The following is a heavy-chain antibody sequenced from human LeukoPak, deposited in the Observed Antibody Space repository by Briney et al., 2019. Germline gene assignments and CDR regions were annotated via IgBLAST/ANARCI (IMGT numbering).Heavy chain of an antibody. Sequence: ASVKVSCKASGYTFTGYYMHWVRQAPGQGLEWMGWINPNSGGTNYAQKFQGRVTMTEDTSTDTAYMELSSLRSEDTAVYYCASELQLTHGGGLFDYWGQGTLVTVSS. D-gene: IGHD1-26*01. CDR2: INPNSGGT. V-gene: IGHV1-2*02. J-gene: IGHJ4*02. CDR3: ASELQLTHGGGLFDY. CDR1: GYTFTGYY.